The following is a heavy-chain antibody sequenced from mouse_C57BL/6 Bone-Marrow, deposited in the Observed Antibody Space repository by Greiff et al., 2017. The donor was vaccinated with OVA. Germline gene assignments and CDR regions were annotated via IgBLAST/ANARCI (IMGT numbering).Heavy chain of an antibody. CDR1: GFDITDDY. J-gene: IGHJ4*01. V-gene: IGHV14-4*01. D-gene: IGHD2-12*01. Sequence: VQLQQSGAELVRPGASVKLSCTASGFDITDDYMHWVKQRPDQGLEWICWIDPYNGDTEYASTFQGKATITADTSSNTAYLQLSSLTSEDTAVYYCTTAYDSAMDDWGQGTAVTVSA. CDR2: IDPYNGDT. CDR3: TTAYDSAMDD.